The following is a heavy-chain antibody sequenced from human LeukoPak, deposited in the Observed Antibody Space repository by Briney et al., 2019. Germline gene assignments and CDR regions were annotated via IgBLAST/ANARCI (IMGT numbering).Heavy chain of an antibody. J-gene: IGHJ4*02. CDR1: GFTFDNYA. D-gene: IGHD6-19*01. V-gene: IGHV3-23*01. Sequence: QPGGSLRLSCAASGFTFDNYAMSWVRQAPGKGLEWVSGISGSGDSTNYADSVKGRLTISRDNSKNTLSLQMNSLRADDSAVYYCAKGYSSGWYYFDYWGQGTLVTVSS. CDR2: ISGSGDST. CDR3: AKGYSSGWYYFDY.